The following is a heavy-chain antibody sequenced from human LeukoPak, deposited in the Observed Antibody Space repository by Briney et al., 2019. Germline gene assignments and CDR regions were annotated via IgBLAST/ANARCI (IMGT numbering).Heavy chain of an antibody. Sequence: AASVKVSCKASGYTFTGYYMHWARQAPGQGLEWMGWINPNSGGTNYAQKLHGRVTMTSDTPIRTAYMELSRLRSDDTAVYYCARGIGDIVVVPAAQAGAFDIWGQGTMVTVSS. CDR3: ARGIGDIVVVPAAQAGAFDI. J-gene: IGHJ3*02. D-gene: IGHD2-2*01. CDR1: GYTFTGYY. CDR2: INPNSGGT. V-gene: IGHV1-2*02.